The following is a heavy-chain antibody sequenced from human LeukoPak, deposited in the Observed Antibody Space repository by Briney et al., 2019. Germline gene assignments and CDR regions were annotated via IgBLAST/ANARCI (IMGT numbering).Heavy chain of an antibody. CDR3: ARDGGYVDY. Sequence: GGSLRLSCAAPGFTFSSPDIPWVRQATGTGLDWVSGIGTAGEIYYPDSVKGRFTISRDNSKNTLYLQMNSLRAEDTAVYYCARDGGYVDYWGQGTLVTVSS. J-gene: IGHJ4*02. D-gene: IGHD2-15*01. V-gene: IGHV3-13*01. CDR2: IGTAGEI. CDR1: GFTFSSPD.